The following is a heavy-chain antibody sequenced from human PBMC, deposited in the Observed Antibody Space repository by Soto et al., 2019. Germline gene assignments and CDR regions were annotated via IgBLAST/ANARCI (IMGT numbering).Heavy chain of an antibody. CDR1: GFTFNYYW. V-gene: IGHV3-74*01. Sequence: EVQLVESEGGLVQRGGSLRLSCAASGFTFNYYWMHWVRQAPGQGLVWVSHIHSDGSTTTYADSVKGRFTISRDNAKNKLSLQMNSLRAEDTAVYYCVRGDKGGFDLWGQGTTVTVS. CDR2: IHSDGSTT. J-gene: IGHJ3*01. CDR3: VRGDKGGFDL. D-gene: IGHD2-21*02.